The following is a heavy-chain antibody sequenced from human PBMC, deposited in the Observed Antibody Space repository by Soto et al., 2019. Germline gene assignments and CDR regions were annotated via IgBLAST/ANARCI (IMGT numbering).Heavy chain of an antibody. Sequence: EAQLLESGGGLVQPGESLRLSCAASGFTFSNYAMSWVRQAPGKGLEWVSVVSDDGGTTFYADSVRARFTISRDNSKNPVDLQMNSLRAEDTAVYYCAKADTGHFRPFEYCSQGTLVTVSS. V-gene: IGHV3-23*01. CDR1: GFTFSNYA. J-gene: IGHJ4*02. D-gene: IGHD3-9*01. CDR3: AKADTGHFRPFEY. CDR2: VSDDGGTT.